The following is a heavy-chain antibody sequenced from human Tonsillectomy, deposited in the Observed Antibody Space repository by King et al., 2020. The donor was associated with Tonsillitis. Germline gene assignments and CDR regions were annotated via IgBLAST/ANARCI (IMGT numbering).Heavy chain of an antibody. CDR1: GFSLSNRRMG. CDR3: ARIHYSDYGKDAFDF. V-gene: IGHV2-26*01. CDR2: IFSDDEK. D-gene: IGHD4-11*01. Sequence: TLKESGPVLVKPTETLTLTCTVSGFSLSNRRMGVSWIRQPPGKALEWLAHIFSDDEKSYSTSLQSRLTISEDTSKSQVVLTMTNMDPVDTATHYCARIHYSDYGKDAFDFWGQGTMVTVSS. J-gene: IGHJ3*01.